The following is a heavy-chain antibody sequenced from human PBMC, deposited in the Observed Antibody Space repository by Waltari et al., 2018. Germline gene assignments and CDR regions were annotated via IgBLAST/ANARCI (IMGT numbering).Heavy chain of an antibody. CDR3: ARHDRNEGRAAYDAFDI. J-gene: IGHJ3*02. V-gene: IGHV4-39*07. Sequence: QLQLQESGPGLVKPSETLSLTCTVPGGSISSRSYYWGWIRQPPGKGLEWIGSIYYSGTTYYNPSLKSRVTISVDTSKNQFSLKLSSETAADTAVYYCARHDRNEGRAAYDAFDIWGQGTMVTVSS. CDR1: GGSISSRSYY. D-gene: IGHD6-13*01. CDR2: IYYSGTT.